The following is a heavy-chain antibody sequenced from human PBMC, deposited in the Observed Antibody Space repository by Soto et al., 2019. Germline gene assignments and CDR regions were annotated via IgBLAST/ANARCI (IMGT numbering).Heavy chain of an antibody. CDR1: GGTFSSYA. V-gene: IGHV1-69*06. J-gene: IGHJ4*02. CDR2: IIPIFGTA. CDR3: GRGGGVGATTGWD. Sequence: QVQLVQSGAEVKKPGSSVKVSCKASGGTFSSYAISWVRQAPGQGLEWMGGIIPIFGTANYAQKFQGRVTITAEIPTGTAYMELGSLRSGERAVYYCGRGGGVGATTGWDWGQGTLVTVSS. D-gene: IGHD1-26*01.